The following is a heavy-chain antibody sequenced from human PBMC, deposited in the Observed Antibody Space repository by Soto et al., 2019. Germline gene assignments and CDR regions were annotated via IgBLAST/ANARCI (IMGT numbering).Heavy chain of an antibody. V-gene: IGHV4-39*07. CDR2: IYHSGST. J-gene: IGHJ3*02. Sequence: PSEILSLTCTVSGASVSNSSYYWCWVRQPPGKGLEWIAHIYHSGSTNYNPSLTSRVTISVDTSKNQFSLKLSSVTAADTAVYYCARLSVLRYFDWLRSSPDAFDIWGQGTMVTVSS. CDR1: GASVSNSSYY. CDR3: ARLSVLRYFDWLRSSPDAFDI. D-gene: IGHD3-9*01.